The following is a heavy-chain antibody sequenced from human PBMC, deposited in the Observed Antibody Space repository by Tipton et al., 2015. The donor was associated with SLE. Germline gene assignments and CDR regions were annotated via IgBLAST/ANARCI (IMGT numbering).Heavy chain of an antibody. CDR3: ARRPSGYFPFET. J-gene: IGHJ5*02. CDR2: IYPADSDT. V-gene: IGHV5-51*03. CDR1: EYSLTNYW. D-gene: IGHD5-12*01. Sequence: QPGPEVKKAGESLQISCKGPEYSLTNYWIGWVRQLPGKGLEWMGVIYPADSDTRYSPSFQGHVTISADTSSDTAYLQWSSLKASDSAMYYCARRPSGYFPFETWGQGTLVTVSS.